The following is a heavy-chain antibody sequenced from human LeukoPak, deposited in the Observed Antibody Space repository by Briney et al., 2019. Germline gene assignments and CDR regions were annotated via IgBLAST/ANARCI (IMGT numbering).Heavy chain of an antibody. CDR2: ISWNSAII. CDR3: AKDNYYASGSYLGGMDV. J-gene: IGHJ6*02. CDR1: GFTFDDYA. D-gene: IGHD3-10*01. V-gene: IGHV3-9*01. Sequence: GGSLRLSCAASGFTFDDYAMHWVQQAPGKGLEWVSGISWNSAIIGYADSVKGRFTISRDNARSSLYLQMNSLRAEDTAFYCCAKDNYYASGSYLGGMDVWGQGTTVTVSS.